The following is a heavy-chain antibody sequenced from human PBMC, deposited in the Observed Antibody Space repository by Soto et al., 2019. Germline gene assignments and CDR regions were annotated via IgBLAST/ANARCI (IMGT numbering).Heavy chain of an antibody. CDR3: TKANRYCSGANCFTFDY. CDR2: IRNSGSTT. D-gene: IGHD2-15*01. CDR1: GFTFSSYG. Sequence: GGSLRLSCSASGFTFSSYGMHWVRQAPGKGLEYVSAIRNSGSTTNYADSVKGRFTISRDNSKNMLYLQMNSLRAEDTAVYYCTKANRYCSGANCFTFDYWGLGTLVTVSS. J-gene: IGHJ4*02. V-gene: IGHV3-64*04.